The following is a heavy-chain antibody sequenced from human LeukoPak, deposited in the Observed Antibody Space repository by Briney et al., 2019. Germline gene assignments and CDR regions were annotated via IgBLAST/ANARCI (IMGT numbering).Heavy chain of an antibody. V-gene: IGHV3-7*01. Sequence: PGGSLRLSCAASGFTFNYYWMSWVRQAPGKGLEWVANIKKDGSEKYYVDSVKGRFTISRGNAQNSLFLQMNSLRAEDTAVYYCARDAWGVDYWGQGTLVTVSS. D-gene: IGHD7-27*01. CDR2: IKKDGSEK. CDR1: GFTFNYYW. J-gene: IGHJ4*02. CDR3: ARDAWGVDY.